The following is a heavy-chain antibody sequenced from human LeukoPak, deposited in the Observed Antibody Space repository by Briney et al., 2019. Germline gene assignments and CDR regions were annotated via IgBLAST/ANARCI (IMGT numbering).Heavy chain of an antibody. V-gene: IGHV1-46*01. Sequence: GASVKVSCKASGYTFTGYYMHWVRQAPGQGLEWMGIINPSGGSTSYAQKFQGRVTMTRDMSTSTVYMELSSLRSEDTAVYYCARDYGDYESYNWFDPWGQGTLVTVSS. CDR3: ARDYGDYESYNWFDP. CDR1: GYTFTGYY. J-gene: IGHJ5*02. D-gene: IGHD4-17*01. CDR2: INPSGGST.